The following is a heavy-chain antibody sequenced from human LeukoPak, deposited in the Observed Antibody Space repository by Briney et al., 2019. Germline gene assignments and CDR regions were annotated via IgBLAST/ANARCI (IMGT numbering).Heavy chain of an antibody. Sequence: GASVKVSCKASGYTFTGYYMHWVRQAPGQGLEWMGWINPNSGGTNYAQKFQGRVTMTRDTSISTAYMELSGLRSDDTAVYYCARHIRFLEWLFFDPWGQGTLVTVSS. D-gene: IGHD3-3*01. CDR1: GYTFTGYY. V-gene: IGHV1-2*02. CDR2: INPNSGGT. CDR3: ARHIRFLEWLFFDP. J-gene: IGHJ5*02.